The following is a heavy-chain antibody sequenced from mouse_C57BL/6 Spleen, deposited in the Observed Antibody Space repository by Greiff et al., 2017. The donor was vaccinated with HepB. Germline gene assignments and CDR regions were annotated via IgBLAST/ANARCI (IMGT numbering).Heavy chain of an antibody. Sequence: EVKLVESGPGLVKPSQSLSLTCSVTGYSITSGYYWNWIRQFPGNKLEWMGYISYDGSNNYNPSLKNRISITRDTSKNQFFLKLNSVTTEDTATYYCARRKSTMISYWYFDVWGTGTTVTVSS. CDR1: GYSITSGYY. CDR3: ARRKSTMISYWYFDV. J-gene: IGHJ1*03. D-gene: IGHD2-4*01. V-gene: IGHV3-6*01. CDR2: ISYDGSN.